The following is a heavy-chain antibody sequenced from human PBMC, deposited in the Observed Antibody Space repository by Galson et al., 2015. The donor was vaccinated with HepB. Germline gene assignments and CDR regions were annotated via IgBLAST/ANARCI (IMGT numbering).Heavy chain of an antibody. V-gene: IGHV3-7*03. CDR2: IKQDGSEK. CDR3: ARGTSEYYAECYFDY. D-gene: IGHD3-3*01. Sequence: SLRLSCAASGFTFSSYWMSWVRQAPGKGLEWVANIKQDGSEKYYVDSVKGRFTISRDNAKNSLYLQMNSLRAEDTAVYYCARGTSEYYAECYFDYWGQGTLVTVSS. CDR1: GFTFSSYW. J-gene: IGHJ4*02.